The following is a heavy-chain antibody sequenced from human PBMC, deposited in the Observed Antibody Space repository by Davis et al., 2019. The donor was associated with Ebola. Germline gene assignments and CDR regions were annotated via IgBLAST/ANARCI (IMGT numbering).Heavy chain of an antibody. Sequence: MPSETLSLTCTVSGGSINSGGYFWSWIRQHPGKGLEWIGYIYYSGSTYYNPSLKSRVTISVDTSKNQFSLRLSSVTAADTAVYYCARGGSTWYENWFDPWGQGTLVTVSS. J-gene: IGHJ5*02. V-gene: IGHV4-31*03. CDR3: ARGGSTWYENWFDP. CDR2: IYYSGST. CDR1: GGSINSGGYF. D-gene: IGHD6-13*01.